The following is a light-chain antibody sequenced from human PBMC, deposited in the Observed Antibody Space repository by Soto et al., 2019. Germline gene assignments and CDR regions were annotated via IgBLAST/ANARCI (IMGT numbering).Light chain of an antibody. V-gene: IGLV2-14*01. CDR2: GVT. J-gene: IGLJ1*01. CDR1: SSDVGAYNY. Sequence: QSPLTQPASVSVSPGQSITISCTGTSSDVGAYNYVSWYQQYPGKAPKLMIYGVTNRPSGVSNRFSGSKTGNTASLTISGLQAEDEADYYCFSHRGGDSHVFGTGTKVTVL. CDR3: FSHRGGDSHV.